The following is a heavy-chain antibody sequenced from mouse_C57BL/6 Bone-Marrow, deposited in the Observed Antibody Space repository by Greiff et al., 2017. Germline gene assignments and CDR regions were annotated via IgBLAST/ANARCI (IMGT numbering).Heavy chain of an antibody. Sequence: VQLQQSGAELVRPGTSVKVSCAASGYAFTNYLIXWVKQRPGQGLEWIGVINPGSGGTNYNEKLKGKATLTGDKSYSTAYMQLSSLRSEDTAVYFCARQDGTWDAYWGQGTLVTVSA. CDR1: GYAFTNYL. CDR2: INPGSGGT. CDR3: ARQDGTWDAY. V-gene: IGHV1-54*01. J-gene: IGHJ3*01. D-gene: IGHD1-1*01.